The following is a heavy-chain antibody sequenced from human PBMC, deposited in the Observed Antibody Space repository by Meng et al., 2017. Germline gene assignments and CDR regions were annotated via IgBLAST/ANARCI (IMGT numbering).Heavy chain of an antibody. J-gene: IGHJ4*02. D-gene: IGHD2-2*01. Sequence: GESLKISCAASGFTFSSHAMHWVRQAPGKGLEWVAVISYDGSNKYYADSVKGRFTISRDNSKNTLYLQMNSLRAEDTAVYYCARDYQKKFDYWGQGTLVTVSS. V-gene: IGHV3-30*01. CDR2: ISYDGSNK. CDR3: ARDYQKKFDY. CDR1: GFTFSSHA.